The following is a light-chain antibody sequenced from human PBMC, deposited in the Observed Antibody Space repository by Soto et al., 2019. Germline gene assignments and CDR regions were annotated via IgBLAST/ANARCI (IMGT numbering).Light chain of an antibody. Sequence: DIVMTQPPLSXPVXPXEXAAIXWRASHSLLYSNVYHNLNCYLQKPGQSPQLLVYLASHRASGVPDRFSGRGSATDITLKISSMEAENVGVSYCMQALPLQFTFGPRTKLDIK. CDR3: MQALPLQFT. CDR2: LAS. J-gene: IGKJ3*01. V-gene: IGKV2-28*01. CDR1: HSLLYSNVYHN.